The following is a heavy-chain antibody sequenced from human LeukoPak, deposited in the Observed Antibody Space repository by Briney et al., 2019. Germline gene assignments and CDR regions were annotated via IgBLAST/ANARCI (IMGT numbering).Heavy chain of an antibody. D-gene: IGHD3-22*01. J-gene: IGHJ5*02. V-gene: IGHV1-18*01. CDR3: ARGSTTYYYDSSGYPADWFDP. CDR2: ISAYNGNT. Sequence: ASVNVSCKASGYTFTSYGISWVRQAPGQGLEWMGWISAYNGNTNYAQKLQGRVTMTTDTSTSTAYMELRSLRSDDTAVYYCARGSTTYYYDSSGYPADWFDPWGQGTLVTVSS. CDR1: GYTFTSYG.